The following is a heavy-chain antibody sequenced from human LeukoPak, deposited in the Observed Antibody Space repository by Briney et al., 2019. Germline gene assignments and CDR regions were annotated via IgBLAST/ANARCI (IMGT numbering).Heavy chain of an antibody. Sequence: GGSLRLSCAASGFTFSTYSTNWVRQAPGKGLEWVSSISRSSDYIYYADSVKGRFTISRDNAKNSLYLQMNSLRAEDTAVYYCARGGYDILTGWDYMDVRGKGTTVTVSS. D-gene: IGHD3-9*01. J-gene: IGHJ6*03. CDR3: ARGGYDILTGWDYMDV. CDR2: ISRSSDYI. V-gene: IGHV3-21*01. CDR1: GFTFSTYS.